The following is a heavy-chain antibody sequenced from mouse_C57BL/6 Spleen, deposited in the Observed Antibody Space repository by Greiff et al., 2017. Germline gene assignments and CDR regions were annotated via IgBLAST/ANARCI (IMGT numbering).Heavy chain of an antibody. V-gene: IGHV1-61*01. D-gene: IGHD2-4*01. CDR1: GYTFTSYW. J-gene: IGHJ2*01. Sequence: VKLQQPGAELVRPGSSVKLSCKASGYTFTSYWMDWVKQRPGQGLEWIGNIYPSDSETHYNQKFKDKATLTVDKSSSTAYMQLSSLTSKDSAVSYCARSPIYYDYADYFDYWGQGTTLTVSS. CDR2: IYPSDSET. CDR3: ARSPIYYDYADYFDY.